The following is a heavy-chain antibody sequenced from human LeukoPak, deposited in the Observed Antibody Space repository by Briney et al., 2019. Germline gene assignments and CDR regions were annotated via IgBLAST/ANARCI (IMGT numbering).Heavy chain of an antibody. CDR2: IYTSGST. J-gene: IGHJ4*02. D-gene: IGHD6-19*01. Sequence: SETLSLTCTVSGGSISSYYWSWIRQPAGKGLEWIGRIYTSGSTNYNPSLKSRVTISVDTSKNQFSLKLSSVTAADTAVYYCARDSPGIAVAAPGAYYFDYWGQGTLVTVSS. CDR3: ARDSPGIAVAAPGAYYFDY. V-gene: IGHV4-4*07. CDR1: GGSISSYY.